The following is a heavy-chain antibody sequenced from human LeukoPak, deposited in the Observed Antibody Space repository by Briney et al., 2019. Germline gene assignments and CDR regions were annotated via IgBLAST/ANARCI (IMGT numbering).Heavy chain of an antibody. V-gene: IGHV3-23*01. CDR3: AKYGSGSYLDWFDP. CDR1: GFTFSSYA. J-gene: IGHJ5*02. D-gene: IGHD3-10*01. Sequence: GGSLRLSCAASGFTFSSYAMSWVRQAPGKGLEWVSALSGSGGSTYYADSVKGRFTTSRDNSKNTLYLQMNSLRAEDTAVYYCAKYGSGSYLDWFDPWGQGTLVTVSS. CDR2: LSGSGGST.